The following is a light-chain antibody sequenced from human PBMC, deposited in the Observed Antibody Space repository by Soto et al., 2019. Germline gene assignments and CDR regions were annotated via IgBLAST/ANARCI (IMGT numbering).Light chain of an antibody. CDR3: QQRSNWPPLT. CDR1: QSVSSY. J-gene: IGKJ4*01. CDR2: DAS. Sequence: EIVLTQSPATLSLSPGERATLSCRASQSVSSYLAWYQQKPGQAPRLLIYDASNSATGIPARFSGSGSGTDFTLTIISLEPEDFAVYYCQQRSNWPPLTFGGGTKVEIK. V-gene: IGKV3-11*01.